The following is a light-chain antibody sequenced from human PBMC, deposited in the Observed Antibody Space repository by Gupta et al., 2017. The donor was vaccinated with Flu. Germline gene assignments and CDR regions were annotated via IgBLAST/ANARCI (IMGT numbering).Light chain of an antibody. J-gene: IGLJ1*01. V-gene: IGLV1-40*01. CDR3: QSYDSSLSADV. Sequence: LLPPPPAASAAPRPRVTISCTGSSSNIGAGYDVQWYQHLPGTAPKLLIYANFDRPSGVPDRFSGSKSGISASLAITGLQGDDEADYYCQSYDSSLSADVFGAGTKVAVL. CDR2: ANF. CDR1: SSNIGAGYD.